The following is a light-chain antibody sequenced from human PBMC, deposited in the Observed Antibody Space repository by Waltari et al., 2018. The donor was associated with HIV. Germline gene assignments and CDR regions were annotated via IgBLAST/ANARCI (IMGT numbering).Light chain of an antibody. J-gene: IGLJ1*01. CDR2: LNE. CDR1: SSNIGSNS. Sequence: QSVLTQPPSASGTPGHRVTMSCSGGSSNIGSNSVNWYQHLPETPPRLLFFLNEQRPSGAPDRFSASKSGTSASRAIGGLQSEDEAEYYCAVWDDSLSEYVFGPGTRVTVL. V-gene: IGLV1-44*01. CDR3: AVWDDSLSEYV.